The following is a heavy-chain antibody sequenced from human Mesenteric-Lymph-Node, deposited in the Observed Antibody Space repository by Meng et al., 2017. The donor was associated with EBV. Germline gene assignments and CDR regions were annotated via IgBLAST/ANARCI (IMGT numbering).Heavy chain of an antibody. Sequence: QVQLVEFGGGLVKPGGSLRLSCAASGFTFSNNYMAWIRPAPGKGLEWISYISGSGSSIVYADSVRGRFTISRDNAKNSVYLQMTSLRAEDTAVYYCARDWGFPYTFDDWGRGTLVTVSS. J-gene: IGHJ4*02. CDR1: GFTFSNNY. CDR3: ARDWGFPYTFDD. CDR2: ISGSGSSI. D-gene: IGHD7-27*01. V-gene: IGHV3-11*01.